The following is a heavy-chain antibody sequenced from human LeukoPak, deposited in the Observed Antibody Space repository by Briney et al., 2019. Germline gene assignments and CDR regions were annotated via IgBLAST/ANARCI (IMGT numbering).Heavy chain of an antibody. J-gene: IGHJ6*02. CDR1: GFTFSSYA. Sequence: GGSLRLSCAASGFTFSSYAMSWVRQAPGKGLEWVSAISGSGSSTYYADSVKGRFTISRDNSKNTLYLQMNSLRAEDSAVYYCVSLDGVYYYHMDVWGQGTTVIVSS. D-gene: IGHD3/OR15-3a*01. V-gene: IGHV3-23*01. CDR2: ISGSGSST. CDR3: VSLDGVYYYHMDV.